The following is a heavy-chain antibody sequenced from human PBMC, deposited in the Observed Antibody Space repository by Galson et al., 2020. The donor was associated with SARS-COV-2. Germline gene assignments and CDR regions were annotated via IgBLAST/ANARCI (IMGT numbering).Heavy chain of an antibody. J-gene: IGHJ4*02. CDR2: ISHSGST. D-gene: IGHD6-13*01. V-gene: IGHV4-34*01. CDR1: GGSFRGYS. Sequence: SETLSLTCAVFGGSFRGYSWSWIRQPPGKGLEWIGEISHSGSTNYNQSLKSRVAISVDTSKNQFFLRMTSVSAADTAVYFCARVDRPGYSSSWALDSWGQGTLVTVSS. CDR3: ARVDRPGYSSSWALDS.